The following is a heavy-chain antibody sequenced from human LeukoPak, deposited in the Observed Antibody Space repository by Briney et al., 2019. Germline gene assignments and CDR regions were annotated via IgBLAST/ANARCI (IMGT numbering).Heavy chain of an antibody. CDR1: GGSISSGSYY. J-gene: IGHJ5*02. CDR2: IYTSGST. D-gene: IGHD3-10*01. CDR3: ARARNLWFGELTLWFDP. Sequence: SETLSLTCTVSGGSISSGSYYWSWIRQPAGKGLEWIGRIYTSGSTNYNPSLKSRVTISVDTSKNQFSLKLSSVTAADTAVYYCARARNLWFGELTLWFDPWGQGTLVTVSS. V-gene: IGHV4-61*02.